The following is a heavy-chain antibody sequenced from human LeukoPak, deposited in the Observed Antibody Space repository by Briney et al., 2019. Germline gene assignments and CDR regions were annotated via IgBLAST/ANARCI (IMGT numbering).Heavy chain of an antibody. D-gene: IGHD2-15*01. Sequence: GGSLRLSCAASGFTVSSNYMSWVRQAPGKGLEWVSVIYSGGSTYYADSVKGRFTISRDNSKNTLYLQMNSLRAEDTAVYYCARGGPNCSGGSCYLYSDYWGQGTLVTVSS. J-gene: IGHJ4*02. V-gene: IGHV3-66*01. CDR2: IYSGGST. CDR3: ARGGPNCSGGSCYLYSDY. CDR1: GFTVSSNY.